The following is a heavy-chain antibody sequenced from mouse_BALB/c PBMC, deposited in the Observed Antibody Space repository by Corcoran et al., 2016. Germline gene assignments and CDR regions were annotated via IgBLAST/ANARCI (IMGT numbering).Heavy chain of an antibody. V-gene: IGHV9-3-1*01. J-gene: IGHJ1*01. Sequence: QIQLVQSGPELKKPGETVKISCKASGYIFTNYGMNWVKQAPGKGLKWMGWINTYNGEPTYADDFKGRFAFSLETSASTAYLQINYHKNEDTATYFCARRGSWYFDVWGAGTTVTVSS. CDR2: INTYNGEP. CDR3: ARRGSWYFDV. CDR1: GYIFTNYG.